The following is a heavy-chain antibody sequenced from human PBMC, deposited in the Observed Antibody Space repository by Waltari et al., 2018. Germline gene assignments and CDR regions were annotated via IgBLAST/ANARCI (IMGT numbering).Heavy chain of an antibody. CDR2: IKQDGSEK. CDR1: GFTFSSYW. D-gene: IGHD2-21*01. J-gene: IGHJ4*02. V-gene: IGHV3-7*01. CDR3: ARLWAGWATTPDY. Sequence: EVQLVESGGGLVQPGGSLRLSCAASGFTFSSYWMSWVRQAPGKGLDWVANIKQDGSEKYYVDSVKGRFTISRDNAKNSLYLQMNSLRAEDTAVYYCARLWAGWATTPDYWGQGTLVTVSS.